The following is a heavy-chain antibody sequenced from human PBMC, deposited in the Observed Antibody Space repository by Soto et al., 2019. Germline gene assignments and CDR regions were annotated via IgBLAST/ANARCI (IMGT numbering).Heavy chain of an antibody. V-gene: IGHV1-46*01. CDR3: ARDQDGDYGLDY. D-gene: IGHD4-17*01. J-gene: IGHJ4*02. CDR1: GYTFANHY. CDR2: ISPSGITT. Sequence: QLVQSGAEVKKPGASVKVSCKAAGYTFANHYIHWVRQAPGQGLEWMGIISPSGITTTYAQKSQGRGTMTRDTSTSTVYMELSSLSSEDTAVYYCARDQDGDYGLDYWGQGTLVTVSS.